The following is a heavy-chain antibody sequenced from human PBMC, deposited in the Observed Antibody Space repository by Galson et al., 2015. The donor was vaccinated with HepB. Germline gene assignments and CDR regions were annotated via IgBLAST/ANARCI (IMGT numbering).Heavy chain of an antibody. CDR3: SRALDYYDSRYFDY. J-gene: IGHJ4*02. V-gene: IGHV3-49*03. CDR1: GCTFGDYA. D-gene: IGHD3-22*01. Sequence: TRRLSCAASGCTFGDYAMIWFGQAPGEGLEWVGFIRSKAYGGTTEDAASVKSRFTISRYDSKSIASRQMNSLKTEDTAVHYCSRALDYYDSRYFDYWGQRTLVTVSS. CDR2: IRSKAYGGTT.